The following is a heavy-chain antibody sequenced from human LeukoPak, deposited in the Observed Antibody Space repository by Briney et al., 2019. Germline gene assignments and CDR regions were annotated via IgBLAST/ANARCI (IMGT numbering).Heavy chain of an antibody. J-gene: IGHJ5*02. CDR3: ARGGLLRYFDWLFADWFDP. D-gene: IGHD3-9*01. CDR1: GYTFTGYY. CDR2: INPNSGGT. Sequence: GASVTVSFKASGYTFTGYYMHWVRQAPGQGLEWMGWINPNSGGTNYAQKFQGRVTMTRDTSISTAYMELSRLRSDDTAVYYCARGGLLRYFDWLFADWFDPWGQGTLVTVSS. V-gene: IGHV1-2*02.